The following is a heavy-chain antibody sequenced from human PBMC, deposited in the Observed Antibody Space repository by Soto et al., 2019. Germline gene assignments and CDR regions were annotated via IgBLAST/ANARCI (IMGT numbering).Heavy chain of an antibody. J-gene: IGHJ6*02. CDR1: GFTFRRYA. Sequence: GGSLRLSCAASGFTFRRYAMHWVRQAPGKGLEWVAVISYDGSYKSYADSVKGRFTISRDNSKNTLDLQMNSLRVEDTAVYYCARDKRGLAVAGEVGSYYGMDVWGQGTTVTVSS. CDR3: ARDKRGLAVAGEVGSYYGMDV. D-gene: IGHD6-19*01. CDR2: ISYDGSYK. V-gene: IGHV3-30-3*01.